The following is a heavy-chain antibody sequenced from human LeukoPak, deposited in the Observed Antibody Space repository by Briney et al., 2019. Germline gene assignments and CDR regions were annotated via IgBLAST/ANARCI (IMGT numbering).Heavy chain of an antibody. CDR1: GFTFSSYA. Sequence: PGGSLRLSCAASGFTFSSYAMHWVRQAPGKGLEWVAVISYDGSNKYYADSVKGRFTISRDNSKNTLYLQMNSLRAEDTALYYCAKDKSAMVRGVGDAFDIWGQGTMVTVSS. CDR2: ISYDGSNK. CDR3: AKDKSAMVRGVGDAFDI. D-gene: IGHD3-10*01. V-gene: IGHV3-30-3*01. J-gene: IGHJ3*02.